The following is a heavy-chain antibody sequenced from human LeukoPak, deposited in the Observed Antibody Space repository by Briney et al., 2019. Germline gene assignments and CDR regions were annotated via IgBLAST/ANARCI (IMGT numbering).Heavy chain of an antibody. CDR3: ARIPQAAIYTVPNFDY. CDR1: GFTFSNYA. V-gene: IGHV3-23*01. CDR2: ISGSG. D-gene: IGHD3-16*01. Sequence: QSGGSLRLSCAASGFTFSNYAMTWVRQAPGKGLGWLSIISGSGDSVKGQFTISRDNSKNTLYLEMDSLRVEDTAVYYCARIPQAAIYTVPNFDYWGQGTLVTVSS. J-gene: IGHJ4*02.